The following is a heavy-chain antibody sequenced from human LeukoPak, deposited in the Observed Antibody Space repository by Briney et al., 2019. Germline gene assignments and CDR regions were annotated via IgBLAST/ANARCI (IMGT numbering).Heavy chain of an antibody. V-gene: IGHV4-59*01. D-gene: IGHD3-22*01. CDR3: ARQEYYYDSSGYPILG. CDR1: GGSISSYY. Sequence: SETLSLTCTVSGGSISSYYWSWIRQPPGKGLEWIGYIYYSGSTNYNPSLKSRVTISVDTSKNQFSLKLSSVTAADTAVYYCARQEYYYDSSGYPILGWGQGTLVTVSS. CDR2: IYYSGST. J-gene: IGHJ4*02.